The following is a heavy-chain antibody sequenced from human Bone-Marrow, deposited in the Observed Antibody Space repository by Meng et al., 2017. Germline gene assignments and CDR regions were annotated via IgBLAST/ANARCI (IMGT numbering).Heavy chain of an antibody. CDR1: GYTFTSYA. D-gene: IGHD2-15*01. CDR2: INAGNGNT. V-gene: IGHV1-3*01. CDR3: ARAPYGSGGPYDY. Sequence: ASVKVSCKASGYTFTSYAMHWVRQAPGQRLEWMGWINAGNGNTKYSQKFQGRVTMTRDTSTSTAYLELSSLRSDDTAVYYCARAPYGSGGPYDYWGRGTLVTVSS. J-gene: IGHJ4*02.